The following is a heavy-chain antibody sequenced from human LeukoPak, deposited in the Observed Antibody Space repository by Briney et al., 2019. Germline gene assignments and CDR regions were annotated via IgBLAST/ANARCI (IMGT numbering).Heavy chain of an antibody. Sequence: SETLSLTCSVSGDSIGDSGCYWGWIRQPPGKGLEWIASIYYRGNSYYNPSLRSRVTISIDTSTNQLFLTLSSVTAADTAVYYCARRPGSYESGHGDANRGRGSLVTVSS. CDR3: ARRPGSYESGHGDAN. CDR1: GDSIGDSGCY. J-gene: IGHJ4*02. V-gene: IGHV4-39*01. CDR2: IYYRGNS. D-gene: IGHD1-26*01.